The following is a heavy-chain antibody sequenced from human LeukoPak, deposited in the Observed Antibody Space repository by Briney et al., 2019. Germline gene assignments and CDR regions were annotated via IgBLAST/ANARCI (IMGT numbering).Heavy chain of an antibody. Sequence: ASVKVSCKASGYTFTSYYMHWVRQAPGQGLEWMGIINPSGGGTSYAQKFQGRVTMTRDTSTSTVYMELSSLRSEDTAVYYCAREYYYDSSGYSPGIPFDYWGQGTLVTVSS. CDR3: AREYYYDSSGYSPGIPFDY. V-gene: IGHV1-46*01. CDR1: GYTFTSYY. CDR2: INPSGGGT. D-gene: IGHD3-22*01. J-gene: IGHJ4*02.